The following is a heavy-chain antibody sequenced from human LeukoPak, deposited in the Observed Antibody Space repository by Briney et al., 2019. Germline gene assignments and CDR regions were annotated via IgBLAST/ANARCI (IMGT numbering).Heavy chain of an antibody. Sequence: PGGSLRLSCAASGFTFSSYWMSWVRQAPGKGLDWVANIKQDGSEKYYVDSVKGRFTISRDNAKNSLYLQMNSLRAEDTAVYYCARGYCTSTSCCFDYWGQGTLVTVSS. J-gene: IGHJ4*02. CDR1: GFTFSSYW. V-gene: IGHV3-7*01. CDR3: ARGYCTSTSCCFDY. D-gene: IGHD2-2*01. CDR2: IKQDGSEK.